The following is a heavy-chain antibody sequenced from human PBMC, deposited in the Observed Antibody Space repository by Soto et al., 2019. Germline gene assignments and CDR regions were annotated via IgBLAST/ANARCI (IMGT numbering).Heavy chain of an antibody. CDR2: IHHSGIT. CDR1: RGNGNDRGDY. Sequence: SVSRGNGNDRGDYWKSINQCPAKGLEWIGYIHHSGITNYNPSLKSRVTISVDTSKNEFSLKLNSVTAADTAVYYCARGLTTGALPSHFHSSGPGIQVTVSS. V-gene: IGHV4-61*08. J-gene: IGHJ5*01. D-gene: IGHD3-16*02. CDR3: ARGLTTGALPSHFHS.